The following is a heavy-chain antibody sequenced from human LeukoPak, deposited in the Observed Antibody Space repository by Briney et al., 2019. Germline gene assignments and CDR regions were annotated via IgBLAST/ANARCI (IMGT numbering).Heavy chain of an antibody. V-gene: IGHV3-30*02. D-gene: IGHD3-9*01. J-gene: IGHJ4*02. CDR2: IRYDGSYK. CDR3: AKDSPVNYDILTGYIDY. Sequence: GGSLRLSCTASGITFSSYGMHWVRQAPGKGLEWVAFIRYDGSYKYYADSVKGRFTISRDSSKNTLYLQMNSLRADDTAVYYCAKDSPVNYDILTGYIDYWGQGTLVTVSS. CDR1: GITFSSYG.